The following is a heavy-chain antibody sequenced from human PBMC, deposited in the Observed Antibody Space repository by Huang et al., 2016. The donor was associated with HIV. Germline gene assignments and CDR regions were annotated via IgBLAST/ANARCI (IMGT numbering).Heavy chain of an antibody. CDR3: ARVESRRYYDSSGYYY. V-gene: IGHV1-69*01. Sequence: QVQLVQSGAEVKKPGSSVKVSCKASGGTFSSYAISWVRQAPGQGLEWMGGIIPIFGTANYAQKVQGRVTITADESTSTAYMELSSLRSEDTAVYYCARVESRRYYDSSGYYYWGQGTLVTVSS. CDR2: IIPIFGTA. D-gene: IGHD3-22*01. CDR1: GGTFSSYA. J-gene: IGHJ4*02.